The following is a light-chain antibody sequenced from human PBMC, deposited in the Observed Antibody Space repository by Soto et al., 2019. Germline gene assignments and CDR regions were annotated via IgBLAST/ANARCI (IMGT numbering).Light chain of an antibody. J-gene: IGLJ1*01. CDR1: SNNIGSNT. CDR3: AAWDDSLNGYV. Sequence: QSGLTQPPPRSGTPGQRATTACPASSNNIGSNTVNWCQQLPGTAPNLLIYSISQLPSGVPDRFSGSKSGTSASLTISGLQPEDEADYYCAAWDDSLNGYVFATGTKVTVL. CDR2: SIS. V-gene: IGLV1-44*01.